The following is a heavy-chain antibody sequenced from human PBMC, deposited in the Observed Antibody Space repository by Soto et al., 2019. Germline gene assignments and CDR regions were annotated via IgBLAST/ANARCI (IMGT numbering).Heavy chain of an antibody. CDR1: GFSFSSFA. V-gene: IGHV3-23*01. J-gene: IGHJ6*03. D-gene: IGHD1-26*01. CDR3: ARGAGWPGEYYYYYYMDV. CDR2: TSGSGGAT. Sequence: GGSLRLSCAASGFSFSSFAVNWVRQAPGKGLEWVSVTSGSGGATYYADSVKGRFTVSRDNSKNTLYLQMNSLRAEDTAVYYCARGAGWPGEYYYYYYMDVWGKGTTVTVSS.